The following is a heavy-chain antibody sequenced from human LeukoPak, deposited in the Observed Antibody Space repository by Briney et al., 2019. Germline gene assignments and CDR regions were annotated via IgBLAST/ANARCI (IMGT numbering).Heavy chain of an antibody. D-gene: IGHD6-6*01. CDR3: AREYSSSPYYFDY. Sequence: GGSLRLSCAASGFTFSDYYMSWIRQAPGKGLEWVSYISSSGSTIYYADSVKGRFTISRDNAENSLYLQMNSLRSEDTAVYYCAREYSSSPYYFDYWGQGTLVTVSS. CDR1: GFTFSDYY. V-gene: IGHV3-11*01. J-gene: IGHJ4*02. CDR2: ISSSGSTI.